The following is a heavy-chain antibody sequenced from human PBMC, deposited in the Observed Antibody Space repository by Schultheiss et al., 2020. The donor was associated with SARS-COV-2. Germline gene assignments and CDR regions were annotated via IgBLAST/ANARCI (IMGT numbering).Heavy chain of an antibody. CDR2: IWYDGSNK. CDR1: GFTFSSYE. CDR3: ARVPRGATMIVVD. Sequence: GESLKISCAASGFTFSSYEMNWVRQAPGKGLEWVAVIWYDGSNKYYADSVKGRFTISRDNAKNSLYLQMNSLRAEDTAVYYCARVPRGATMIVVDWGQGTLVTVSS. D-gene: IGHD3-22*01. V-gene: IGHV3-33*08. J-gene: IGHJ4*02.